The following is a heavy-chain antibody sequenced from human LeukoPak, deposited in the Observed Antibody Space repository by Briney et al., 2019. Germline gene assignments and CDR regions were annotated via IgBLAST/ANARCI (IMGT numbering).Heavy chain of an antibody. CDR3: AREGWDCSGGSCYVRSGI. CDR2: IYTSGST. CDR1: GGSISSGSYY. V-gene: IGHV4-61*02. J-gene: IGHJ3*02. D-gene: IGHD2-15*01. Sequence: PPQTLSLTCTVSGGSISSGSYYWSWIRQPAGKGLEWIGRIYTSGSTNYNPSLKSRVTISVDTSKNQFSLKLSSVTAADTAVYYCAREGWDCSGGSCYVRSGIWGQGTMVTVSS.